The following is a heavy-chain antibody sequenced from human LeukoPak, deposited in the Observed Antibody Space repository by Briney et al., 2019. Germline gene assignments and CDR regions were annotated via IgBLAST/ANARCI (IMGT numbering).Heavy chain of an antibody. CDR2: TYYRSTWYN. D-gene: IGHD2-2*01. CDR3: ARRLTQYDCFDP. Sequence: SQTLSLTCAISGDSVSSNSVTWNWIRQSPSRGLEWLGRTYYRSTWYNDYAASVRGRITVNPDTSKNQFSLHLNSVTPEDTAVYYCARRLTQYDCFDPWGQGILVTVSS. V-gene: IGHV6-1*01. CDR1: GDSVSSNSVT. J-gene: IGHJ5*02.